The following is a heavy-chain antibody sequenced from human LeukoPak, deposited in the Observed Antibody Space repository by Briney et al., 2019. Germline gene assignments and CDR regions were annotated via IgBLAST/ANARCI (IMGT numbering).Heavy chain of an antibody. Sequence: ASVKVSCKASGYTFTGYYMHWVRQAPGQGLEWMGWINPNSGGTNYAQKFQGRVTMTRDTSISTAYMELSRLRSDDTAVYYCARSGYSSGWYYWFDPWGQGTLVTVSS. D-gene: IGHD6-19*01. V-gene: IGHV1-2*02. CDR1: GYTFTGYY. CDR2: INPNSGGT. J-gene: IGHJ5*02. CDR3: ARSGYSSGWYYWFDP.